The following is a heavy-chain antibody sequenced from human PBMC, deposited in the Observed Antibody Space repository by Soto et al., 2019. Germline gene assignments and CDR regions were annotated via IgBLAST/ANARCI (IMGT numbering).Heavy chain of an antibody. CDR1: GYTFTSYY. V-gene: IGHV1-46*01. D-gene: IGHD3-16*02. CDR3: ARVVSLEGYPTNNNWFDP. Sequence: GASVKVSCKASGYTFTSYYMHWVRQAPGQGLEWMGIINPSGGSTSYAQKFQGRVTMTRDTSTSTAYMELSSLRSDDTAVYYCARVVSLEGYPTNNNWFDPWGQGTLVTVSS. CDR2: INPSGGST. J-gene: IGHJ5*02.